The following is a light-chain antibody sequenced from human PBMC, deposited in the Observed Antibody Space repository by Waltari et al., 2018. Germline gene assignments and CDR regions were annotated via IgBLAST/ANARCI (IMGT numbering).Light chain of an antibody. Sequence: QSVLTQPPSVSGAPGQRVTVSCTGTNSNIGAGYDVHWYQQFPGTAPKLLIYGSANRPPGVPDRFSGSKSGPSASLAITGLQTEDEADYYCQSYDISLSGFWVFGGGTKLTVL. CDR2: GSA. J-gene: IGLJ3*02. V-gene: IGLV1-40*01. CDR3: QSYDISLSGFWV. CDR1: NSNIGAGYD.